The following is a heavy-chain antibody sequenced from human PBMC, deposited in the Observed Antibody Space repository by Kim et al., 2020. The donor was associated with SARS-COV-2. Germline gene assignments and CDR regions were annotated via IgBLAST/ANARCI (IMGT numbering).Heavy chain of an antibody. D-gene: IGHD1-1*01. V-gene: IGHV7-4-1*02. J-gene: IGHJ3*02. CDR3: ASDRSTGTNKDAFDI. Sequence: ASVKVSCKASGYTFTSYAMNWVRQAPGQGLEWMGRINTNTGNPTYAQGFTGRFVFSLDTSVSTAYLQISSLKAEDTAVYYCASDRSTGTNKDAFDIWGQGTMVTVSS. CDR2: INTNTGNP. CDR1: GYTFTSYA.